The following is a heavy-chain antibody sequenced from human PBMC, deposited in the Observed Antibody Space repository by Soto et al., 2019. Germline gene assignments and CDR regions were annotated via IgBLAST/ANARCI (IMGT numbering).Heavy chain of an antibody. J-gene: IGHJ4*02. CDR1: GYTFTGYD. CDR3: ARTHCSSISCYVGSWDY. CDR2: ISPNSGDT. D-gene: IGHD2-2*01. Sequence: QVQLVQSGAEVKKPGASVKVSCKASGYTFTGYDMHWVRQAPGQGLEWMGWISPNSGDTNYAQKFQGWVTMTRDTSXSXXYMELSRLRSDDTAVYYWARTHCSSISCYVGSWDYWGQGTLVTVSS. V-gene: IGHV1-2*04.